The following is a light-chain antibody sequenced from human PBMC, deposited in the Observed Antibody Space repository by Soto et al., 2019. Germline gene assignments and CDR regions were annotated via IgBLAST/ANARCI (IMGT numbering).Light chain of an antibody. CDR3: QQRSNWPPYT. CDR1: QSVSRY. J-gene: IGKJ2*01. CDR2: DAS. Sequence: EIGLTQSPATLSLSPGERDTLSCRASQSVSRYLAWYQQKPGQAPRLLIYDASNRATGIPARFSGSGSGTDFTLTISSLEPEDFAVYYCQQRSNWPPYTFGQGTKLEIK. V-gene: IGKV3-11*01.